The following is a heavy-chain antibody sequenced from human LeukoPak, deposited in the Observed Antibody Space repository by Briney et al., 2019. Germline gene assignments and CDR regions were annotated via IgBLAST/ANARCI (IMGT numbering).Heavy chain of an antibody. V-gene: IGHV3-7*03. CDR1: GFTGSTFSSHW. CDR3: ARGQGWID. D-gene: IGHD2-2*03. J-gene: IGHJ4*02. CDR2: TKPDGSER. Sequence: GGSLRLSCEASGFTGSTFSSHWMSWVRQAPGKGLEWVAITKPDGSERYYVDSAKGRFTISRDNVKTVLYLQMNSLRGEDTAVYYCARGQGWIDRGQGTLVTVSS.